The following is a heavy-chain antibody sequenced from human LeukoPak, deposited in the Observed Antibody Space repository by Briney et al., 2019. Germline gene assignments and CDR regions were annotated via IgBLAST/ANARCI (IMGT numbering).Heavy chain of an antibody. Sequence: PGRSLRLSCAASGFTFSNYGMDWVRQAPGKGLEWVAIIWSDGSNKYYADSVKGRFTISRDNSKNTLYLQMNSLRAEDTAVYYCARDKLGYCSGGSCYSEGYFDYWGQGTLVTVSS. CDR2: IWSDGSNK. CDR1: GFTFSNYG. CDR3: ARDKLGYCSGGSCYSEGYFDY. V-gene: IGHV3-33*01. D-gene: IGHD2-15*01. J-gene: IGHJ4*02.